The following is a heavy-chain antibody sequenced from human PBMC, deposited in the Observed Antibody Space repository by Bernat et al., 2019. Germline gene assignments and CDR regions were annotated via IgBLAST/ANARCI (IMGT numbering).Heavy chain of an antibody. J-gene: IGHJ6*03. D-gene: IGHD5-24*01. V-gene: IGHV4-34*01. Sequence: QVQLQQWGAGLLKPSETLSLTCAVYGGSFSGYYWSWIRQPPGKGLEWIGEINHSGSTNYNPSLKSRVTISVDTSKNQFSLKLSSVTAADTAVYYCARSRVATTLYYYYYMDVGGKGTTVTVSS. CDR3: ARSRVATTLYYYYYMDV. CDR1: GGSFSGYY. CDR2: INHSGST.